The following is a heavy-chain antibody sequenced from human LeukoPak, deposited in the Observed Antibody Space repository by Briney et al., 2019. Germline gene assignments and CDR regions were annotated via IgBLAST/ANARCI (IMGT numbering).Heavy chain of an antibody. J-gene: IGHJ4*02. CDR3: VKYSSGWN. Sequence: PGGSLRLSCAASGFTFSSNWMHWVRQAPGKGLVWVSRINNDGSSTSYADSVKGRFTISRDNAKDTLFLQMNSLRAEDTAVYYCVKYSSGWNWGQGTLVTVSS. CDR1: GFTFSSNW. V-gene: IGHV3-74*01. D-gene: IGHD6-19*01. CDR2: INNDGSST.